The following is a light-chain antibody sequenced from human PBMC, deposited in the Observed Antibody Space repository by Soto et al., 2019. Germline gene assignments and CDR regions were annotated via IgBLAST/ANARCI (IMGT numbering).Light chain of an antibody. J-gene: IGKJ5*01. CDR2: GAS. CDR3: HQRQYWPPIT. CDR1: QSISSW. Sequence: MTQSPSTLSASVGDRVTITCRASQSISSWLAWYQQKPGQAPRLLIYGASTRVTGIPATFSGSGSGTQFTLTISSLEPEDFAVYYCHQRQYWPPITFGQGTRLEI. V-gene: IGKV3D-15*01.